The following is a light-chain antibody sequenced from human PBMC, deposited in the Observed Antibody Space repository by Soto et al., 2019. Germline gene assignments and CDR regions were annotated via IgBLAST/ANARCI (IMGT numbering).Light chain of an antibody. J-gene: IGLJ2*01. V-gene: IGLV3-21*04. CDR3: QVWDTSSDHPKMV. CDR1: NIGSKS. CDR2: YDS. Sequence: SYELTQPPSVSVAPGKTARITCGGNNIGSKSVHWYQQKPGQAPVLVIYYDSDRPSGIPERFSGSNSENTATLTISRVEAGDEADYYCQVWDTSSDHPKMVFGGGTKVTVL.